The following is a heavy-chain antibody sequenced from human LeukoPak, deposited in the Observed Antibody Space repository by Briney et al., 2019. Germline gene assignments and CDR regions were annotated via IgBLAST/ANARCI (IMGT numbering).Heavy chain of an antibody. CDR3: AREYITSSGRASDI. J-gene: IGHJ3*02. D-gene: IGHD6-6*01. Sequence: WGALRLSCVGSGFTSSNYGMNWVRQAPGKGLEWVSYISSSGSAIHYADSVKGRFTISRDNAKNSLFLQMNSLRADDTAVYYCAREYITSSGRASDIWGQGTMVTVSS. CDR1: GFTSSNYG. CDR2: ISSSGSAI. V-gene: IGHV3-48*01.